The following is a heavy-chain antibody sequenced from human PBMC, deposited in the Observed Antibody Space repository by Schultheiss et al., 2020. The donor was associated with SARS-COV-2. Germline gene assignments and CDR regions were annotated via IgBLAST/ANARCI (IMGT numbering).Heavy chain of an antibody. J-gene: IGHJ5*02. CDR3: ARGGNDILTGFDP. CDR2: IRQDGGEK. D-gene: IGHD3-9*01. V-gene: IGHV3-7*01. Sequence: GGSLRLSCAASGFTFSNYWMQWVRQAPGKGLEWVANIRQDGGEKYYVDSVKGRFTISRDNAKNSLYLQMNSLRAEDTAVYYCARGGNDILTGFDPWGQGTLVTVSS. CDR1: GFTFSNYW.